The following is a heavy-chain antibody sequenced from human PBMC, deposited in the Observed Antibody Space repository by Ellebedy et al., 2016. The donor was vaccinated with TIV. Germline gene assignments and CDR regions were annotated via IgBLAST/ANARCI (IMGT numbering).Heavy chain of an antibody. CDR3: ARSTIPSRPLDY. Sequence: SETLSLTXAVYGGSFSGYYWSWIRQPPGKGLEWIGEINHSGSTNYNPSLKSRVTISVDTSKNQFSLKLSSVTAADTAVYYCARSTIPSRPLDYWGQGTLVTVSS. V-gene: IGHV4-34*01. CDR2: INHSGST. CDR1: GGSFSGYY. J-gene: IGHJ4*02. D-gene: IGHD3-3*01.